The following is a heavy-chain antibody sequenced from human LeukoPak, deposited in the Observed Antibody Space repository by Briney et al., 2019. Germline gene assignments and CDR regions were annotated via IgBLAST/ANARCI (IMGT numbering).Heavy chain of an antibody. CDR2: ISWNSGNI. V-gene: IGHV3-9*01. CDR1: GFTFDDYA. J-gene: IGHJ4*02. CDR3: AKDMAIVVVTQPDY. Sequence: GGSLRLSCAASGFTFDDYAMHWVRQAPRKGLEWVSGISWNSGNIGYADSAKGRFTIPRDNAKNSLYLQMNSLRAEDTALYYCAKDMAIVVVTQPDYWGQGTLVTVSS. D-gene: IGHD3-22*01.